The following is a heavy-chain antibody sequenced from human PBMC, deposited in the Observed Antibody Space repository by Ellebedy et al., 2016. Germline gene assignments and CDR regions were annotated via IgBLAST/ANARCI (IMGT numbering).Heavy chain of an antibody. CDR1: GFNFDDYA. CDR3: ARDRSAVDFNWFDP. D-gene: IGHD1-26*01. V-gene: IGHV3-9*01. CDR2: ISWSSIKI. Sequence: GGSLRLXXAASGFNFDDYAMHWVRQTPGKALEWVSGISWSSIKIHYADSVKGRFTISRDNAKKSLYLQMNSLRVEDTALYFCARDRSAVDFNWFDPWGQGTLVTVSS. J-gene: IGHJ5*02.